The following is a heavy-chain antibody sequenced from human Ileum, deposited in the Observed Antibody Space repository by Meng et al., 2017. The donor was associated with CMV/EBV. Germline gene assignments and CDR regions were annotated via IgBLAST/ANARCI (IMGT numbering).Heavy chain of an antibody. CDR1: GFTFNDYA. CDR3: AQGRDSNTWYLFDY. V-gene: IGHV3-23*01. D-gene: IGHD6-13*01. Sequence: SGFTFNDYAMSWVRQAPGRGLEWVAVISDSGANTYCADSVKGRFTISRDNSKNTLYLQLNSLRAEDTAVYYCAQGRDSNTWYLFDYWGQGTLVTVSS. CDR2: ISDSGANT. J-gene: IGHJ4*02.